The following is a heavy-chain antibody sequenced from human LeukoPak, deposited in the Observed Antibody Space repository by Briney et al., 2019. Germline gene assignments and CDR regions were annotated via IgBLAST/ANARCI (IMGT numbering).Heavy chain of an antibody. D-gene: IGHD3-22*01. CDR3: ARDGYPFTYYYYGMDV. Sequence: PSQTLSLTCTVSGGSISSGSYYWSWIRQPAGKGLEWIGRIYTSGSTNYNPSLKSRVIISVDTSKNQFSLKLSSVTAADTAVYYCARDGYPFTYYYYGMDVWGQGTTVTISS. CDR1: GGSISSGSYY. CDR2: IYTSGST. J-gene: IGHJ6*02. V-gene: IGHV4-61*02.